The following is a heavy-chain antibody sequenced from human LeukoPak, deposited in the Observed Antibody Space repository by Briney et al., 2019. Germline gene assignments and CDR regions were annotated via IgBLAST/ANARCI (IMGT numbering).Heavy chain of an antibody. CDR3: ARVGTMIVVTSYWYFDL. Sequence: SETLSLTCTVSGGSISSGGYYWSWIRQPPGKGLEWIGYIHHSGDTYQNPSLKSRVTISVDTSKNQFSLKLSSVTAADTAVYYCARVGTMIVVTSYWYFDLWGRGTLVTVSS. V-gene: IGHV4-61*08. J-gene: IGHJ2*01. D-gene: IGHD3-22*01. CDR2: IHHSGDT. CDR1: GGSISSGGYY.